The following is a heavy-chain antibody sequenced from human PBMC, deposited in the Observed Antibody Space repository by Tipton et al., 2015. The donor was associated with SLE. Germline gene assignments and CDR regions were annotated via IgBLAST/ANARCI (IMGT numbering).Heavy chain of an antibody. V-gene: IGHV3-30-3*01. CDR1: GFTFSTYP. CDR3: ARVIVPYYYGMDV. J-gene: IGHJ6*02. CDR2: ISYDGSNK. Sequence: SLRLSCAASGFTFSTYPMHWVRQAPGKGLEWVAVISYDGSNKYYADSVKGRFTISRDNSKNTLYLQMNSLRAEDTAVYYCARVIVPYYYGMDVWGQGTTVTVSS. D-gene: IGHD2-21*01.